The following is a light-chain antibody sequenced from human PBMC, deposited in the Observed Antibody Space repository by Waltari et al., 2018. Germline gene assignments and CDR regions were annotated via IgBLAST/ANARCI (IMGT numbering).Light chain of an antibody. CDR2: GNS. CDR1: SSNIAAGYD. Sequence: QSVLTQPPSVSGAPGPGVTISCTGSSSNIAAGYDVPWYQQLPGTAPKLLTYGNSNRPSGVPDRFSGSKSGTSASLAITGLQAEDEADYYCQSYDSSLSGSVFGGGTKLTVL. V-gene: IGLV1-40*01. CDR3: QSYDSSLSGSV. J-gene: IGLJ3*02.